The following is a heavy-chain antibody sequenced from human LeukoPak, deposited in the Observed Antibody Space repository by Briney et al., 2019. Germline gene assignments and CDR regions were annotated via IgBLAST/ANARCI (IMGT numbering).Heavy chain of an antibody. CDR3: ARDSYGDSPGMDV. CDR2: IYYSGST. V-gene: IGHV4-59*01. D-gene: IGHD4-17*01. Sequence: SETLSLTCTVSGGSISSYYWSWIRQLPGKGLEWIGYIYYSGSTNYNPSLKSRVTISVDTSKNQFSLKLSSVTAADTAVYYCARDSYGDSPGMDVWGQGTTVTVSS. J-gene: IGHJ6*02. CDR1: GGSISSYY.